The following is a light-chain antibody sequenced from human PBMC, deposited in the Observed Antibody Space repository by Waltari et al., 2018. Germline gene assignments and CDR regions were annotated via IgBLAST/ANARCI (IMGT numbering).Light chain of an antibody. J-gene: IGKJ2*01. Sequence: DIVMTQSPDSLPVSLGERAPINCKSSQTVLYSSKNKNCLAWYQQKPGQPPKLLIYWASTRESGVPDRFSGSGSGTDFTLTISSLQAEDVAVYYCQQYYTTPYTFGQGTKLEIK. CDR1: QTVLYSSKNKNC. V-gene: IGKV4-1*01. CDR3: QQYYTTPYT. CDR2: WAS.